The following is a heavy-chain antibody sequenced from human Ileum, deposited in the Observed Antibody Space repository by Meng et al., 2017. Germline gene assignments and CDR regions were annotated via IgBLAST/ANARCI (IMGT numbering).Heavy chain of an antibody. J-gene: IGHJ4*02. CDR3: TGGPDSAKSGY. Sequence: QLRLQQSGPGLVRPSETLSLTCTVSGVSVNSGFYYWNWVRQPPGKGLEFIGSFHHSGSAHYNASLEGRVTMSLDTSKNQFSLRLTSVTAADSALYYCTGGPDSAKSGYWGQGTLVTVSS. D-gene: IGHD1-14*01. V-gene: IGHV4-61*01. CDR1: GVSVNSGFYY. CDR2: FHHSGSA.